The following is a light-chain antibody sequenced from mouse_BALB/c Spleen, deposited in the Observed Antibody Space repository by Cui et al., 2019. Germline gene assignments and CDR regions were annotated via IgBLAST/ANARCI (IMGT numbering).Light chain of an antibody. CDR3: QQYSKLPFT. J-gene: IGKJ4*01. CDR2: YTS. Sequence: DIQMTQTTSSLSASLGDRVTISCSASQGISNYLNWYQQKPDGTVKLLISYTSSLHSGVPSRFSGSGSGTDYSLTISNLEPEDIATYYCQQYSKLPFTFGSGTKLEIK. V-gene: IGKV10-94*01. CDR1: QGISNY.